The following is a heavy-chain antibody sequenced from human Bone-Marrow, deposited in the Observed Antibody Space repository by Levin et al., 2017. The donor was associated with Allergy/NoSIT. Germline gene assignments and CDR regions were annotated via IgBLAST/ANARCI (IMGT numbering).Heavy chain of an antibody. CDR3: ARAAPGGEFYY. J-gene: IGHJ4*02. Sequence: SETLSLTCTVSGASIGSGDFYWTWIRQPPGKALEWIGYIHHSGATQYNPSLKSRLTVSDDTSKNQFSLILRSVTVADTAIYFCARAAPGGEFYYWGRGTLVNVSS. V-gene: IGHV4-30-4*01. D-gene: IGHD3-10*01. CDR2: IHHSGAT. CDR1: GASIGSGDFY.